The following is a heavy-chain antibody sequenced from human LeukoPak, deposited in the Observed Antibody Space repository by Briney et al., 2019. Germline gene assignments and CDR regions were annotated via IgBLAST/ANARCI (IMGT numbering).Heavy chain of an antibody. CDR3: ARDPSFDDP. D-gene: IGHD1-26*01. CDR1: GFTVSSNY. J-gene: IGHJ5*02. Sequence: GGSLRLSCAASGFTVSSNYMNWVRQAPGKGLEWVSVIYSGGSTFYADSVKGRFTISRDNSKNTVYLQMNTLRAEDTAVYYCARDPSFDDPWGQGTLVTVSS. V-gene: IGHV3-53*01. CDR2: IYSGGST.